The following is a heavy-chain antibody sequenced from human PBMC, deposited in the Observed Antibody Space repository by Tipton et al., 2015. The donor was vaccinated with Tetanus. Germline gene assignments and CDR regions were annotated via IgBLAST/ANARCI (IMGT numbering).Heavy chain of an antibody. CDR1: GGSISSGDYY. V-gene: IGHV4-30-4*01. D-gene: IGHD2-2*01. J-gene: IGHJ6*02. CDR2: IYYSGST. CDR3: ARDSSSTSLYYYYGMDV. Sequence: TLSLTCTVSGGSISSGDYYWSWIRQPPGKGLEWIGYIYYSGSTYYNPSLKSRVTISVDTSKNQFSLKLSSVTAADTAVYYCARDSSSTSLYYYYGMDVWGQGTTVTVSS.